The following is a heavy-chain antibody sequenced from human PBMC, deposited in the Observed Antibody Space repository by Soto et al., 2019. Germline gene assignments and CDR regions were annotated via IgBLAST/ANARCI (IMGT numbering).Heavy chain of an antibody. D-gene: IGHD5-18*01. CDR3: AGPGYSSQDY. J-gene: IGHJ4*02. CDR1: GFTFSSFA. CDR2: ISGSGDDT. V-gene: IGHV3-23*01. Sequence: GGSLRLSCAASGFTFSSFALSWVRQAPGKGLEWVSAISGSGDDTDYGDSVKGRFTISRDNSKNTLYLQMNSLRAEHTAVYYCAGPGYSSQDYWGQGALVTVSS.